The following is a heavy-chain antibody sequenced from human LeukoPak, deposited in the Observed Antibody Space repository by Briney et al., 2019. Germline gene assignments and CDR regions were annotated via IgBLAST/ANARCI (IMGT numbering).Heavy chain of an antibody. Sequence: ASVKVSCKASGYTFTSYYIHLVRQAPGQRLEWMGIINPSGGSTSYAQKFRDRLTMTRDTSTSTLYMELSSLRSEDTAVYYCAREPPPSYSGGREYYFDYWGQGTLVTVSS. D-gene: IGHD1-26*01. CDR3: AREPPPSYSGGREYYFDY. V-gene: IGHV1-46*01. CDR2: INPSGGST. CDR1: GYTFTSYY. J-gene: IGHJ4*02.